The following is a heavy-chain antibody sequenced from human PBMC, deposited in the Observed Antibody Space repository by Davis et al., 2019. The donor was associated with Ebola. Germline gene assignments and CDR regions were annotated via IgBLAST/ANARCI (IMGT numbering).Heavy chain of an antibody. CDR2: INHSGST. CDR3: ATLPGYY. CDR1: GGSFSGYY. D-gene: IGHD1-26*01. J-gene: IGHJ4*02. Sequence: GSLRLSCAVYGGSFSGYYWNWIRQPPGKGLEWIGEINHSGSTNYNPSLKSRVTISVDTSKNQFSLKLSSVTAADTAVYYCATLPGYYWGQGTLVTVSS. V-gene: IGHV4-34*01.